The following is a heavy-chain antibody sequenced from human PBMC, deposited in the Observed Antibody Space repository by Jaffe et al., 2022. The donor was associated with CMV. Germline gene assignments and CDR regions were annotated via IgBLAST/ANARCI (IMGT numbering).Heavy chain of an antibody. Sequence: QVQLVQSGAEVKKPGASVKVSCKASGYIFTGYYVHWVRQAPGQGLEWMGWINPNTDATEYAQKFQGRVTMTRDTSISTAYMELRSLTSDDTAVYYCVRQYSDSSGYYYDAFDFWGQGTMVTVSS. CDR2: INPNTDAT. V-gene: IGHV1-2*02. D-gene: IGHD3-22*01. CDR1: GYIFTGYY. CDR3: VRQYSDSSGYYYDAFDF. J-gene: IGHJ3*01.